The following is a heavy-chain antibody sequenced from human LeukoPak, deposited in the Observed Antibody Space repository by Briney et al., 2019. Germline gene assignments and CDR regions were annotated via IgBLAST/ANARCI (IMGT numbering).Heavy chain of an antibody. CDR1: GFTFSSYT. Sequence: PGGSLRLSCAASGFTFSSYTMHWVRQAPGKGLEWVSSISGSHSYIFYADSVKGRFTVSRDNAKDSLYLQMDSLRAEDTAVYYCARALTTLTYEGYWGQGTLVTVSS. D-gene: IGHD1-1*01. CDR2: ISGSHSYI. V-gene: IGHV3-21*01. J-gene: IGHJ4*02. CDR3: ARALTTLTYEGY.